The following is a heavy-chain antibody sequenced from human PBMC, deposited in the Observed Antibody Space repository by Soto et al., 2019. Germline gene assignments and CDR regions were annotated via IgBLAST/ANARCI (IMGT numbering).Heavy chain of an antibody. D-gene: IGHD1-1*01. CDR2: INPNSGGT. J-gene: IGHJ4*02. Sequence: GASVKVSCKGSGYAFTGYYMHWVRQAPGQGLEWMGWINPNSGGTNYAQKFQGWVTMTRDTSISTAYMELSRLRSDDTAVYYCAVQLDGEYYFDYWGQGTLVTVSS. CDR1: GYAFTGYY. CDR3: AVQLDGEYYFDY. V-gene: IGHV1-2*04.